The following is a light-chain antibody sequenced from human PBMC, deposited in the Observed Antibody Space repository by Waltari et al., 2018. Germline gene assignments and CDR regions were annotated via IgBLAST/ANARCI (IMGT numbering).Light chain of an antibody. Sequence: EIVLTQSPATLSLSTGERATLPCRASQSVSSSLAWYQQKPGQAPRLLIYDASNRATGIPARFSCSGSGTDFTLTISSLEPEDFAVYYCPQRSNWPCFGGGTKVEIK. J-gene: IGKJ4*01. CDR1: QSVSSS. CDR3: PQRSNWPC. V-gene: IGKV3-11*01. CDR2: DAS.